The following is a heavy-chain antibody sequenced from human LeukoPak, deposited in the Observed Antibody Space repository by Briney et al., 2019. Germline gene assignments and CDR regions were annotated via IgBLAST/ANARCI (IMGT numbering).Heavy chain of an antibody. CDR3: ARNPAKVFPAVY. D-gene: IGHD2-2*01. CDR2: LYSGGGT. V-gene: IGHV3-66*02. CDR1: GITVSSNY. J-gene: IGHJ4*02. Sequence: GGSLRLSCAASGITVSSNYMTWVRQAPGKGLEWVSVLYSGGGTFYADSVQGRFTISRDNSKNTLYLQMNSLRPEDTAVYYCARNPAKVFPAVYWGQGTLVTVSS.